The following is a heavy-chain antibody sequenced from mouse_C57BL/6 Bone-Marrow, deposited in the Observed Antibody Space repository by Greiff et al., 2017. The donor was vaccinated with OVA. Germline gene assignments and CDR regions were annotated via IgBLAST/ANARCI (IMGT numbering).Heavy chain of an antibody. Sequence: VQLQQPGAELVRPGTSVKLSCKASGYTFTSYWMHWVKQRPGQGLEWIGVIDPSDSYTNYNQKFKGKATLTVDTSSSTACMQLSSLTSEDSAVYYCARLLPYFDYWGQGTTLTVSS. V-gene: IGHV1-59*01. J-gene: IGHJ2*01. CDR1: GYTFTSYW. D-gene: IGHD1-1*01. CDR3: ARLLPYFDY. CDR2: IDPSDSYT.